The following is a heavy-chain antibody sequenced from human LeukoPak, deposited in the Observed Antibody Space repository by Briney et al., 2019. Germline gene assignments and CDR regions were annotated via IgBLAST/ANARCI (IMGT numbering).Heavy chain of an antibody. D-gene: IGHD5-12*01. V-gene: IGHV3-9*01. CDR1: GFTFDDYA. J-gene: IGHJ3*02. CDR2: ISWNSGSI. Sequence: PGRSLRLSCAASGFTFDDYAMYWVRQAPGKGLEWVSGISWNSGSIGYADSVKGRFTISRDNAKNSLYLQMNSLRAEDTALYYCAKDMSSGYDAFDIWGQGTMVTVSS. CDR3: AKDMSSGYDAFDI.